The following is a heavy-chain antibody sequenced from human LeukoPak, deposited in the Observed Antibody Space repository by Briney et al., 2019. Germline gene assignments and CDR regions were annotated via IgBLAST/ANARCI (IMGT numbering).Heavy chain of an antibody. Sequence: GGSLRLSCAASGFTFSSYWMHWVRQAPGKGLVWVSRINTDGSSTTHADSVKGRFTISRDNAKNALYLQMNSLRAEDTAVYYCTRDLGGATSPADYWGQGTLVTVSS. CDR3: TRDLGGATSPADY. CDR1: GFTFSSYW. CDR2: INTDGSST. J-gene: IGHJ4*02. D-gene: IGHD1-26*01. V-gene: IGHV3-74*01.